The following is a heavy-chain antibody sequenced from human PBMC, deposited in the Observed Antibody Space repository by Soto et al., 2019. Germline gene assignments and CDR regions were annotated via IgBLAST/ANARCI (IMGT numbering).Heavy chain of an antibody. CDR1: GFTFSSYA. CDR3: AKGLPPVVPAATGIFDY. Sequence: GGSLRLSCAASGFTFSSYAMSWVRQAPGKGLEWVSAISGSGGSTYYADSVKGRFTISRDNSKNTLYLQMNSLRAEDTAVYYCAKGLPPVVPAATGIFDYWGQGTLVTVSS. V-gene: IGHV3-23*01. CDR2: ISGSGGST. J-gene: IGHJ4*02. D-gene: IGHD2-2*01.